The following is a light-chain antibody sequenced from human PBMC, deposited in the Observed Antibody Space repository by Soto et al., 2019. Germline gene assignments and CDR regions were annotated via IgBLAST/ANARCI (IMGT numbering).Light chain of an antibody. V-gene: IGKV1-39*01. CDR3: QQSYSTPPMYT. Sequence: DIQMTQSPSSLSASVGDRVTITCRASQSISKSLNWYQQKPGRAPTLLISVASTLHGVVPSRFSGSGSGTDFTLTISSLQLEDVATYYCQQSYSTPPMYTFGHGTKLEIK. CDR1: QSISKS. CDR2: VAS. J-gene: IGKJ2*01.